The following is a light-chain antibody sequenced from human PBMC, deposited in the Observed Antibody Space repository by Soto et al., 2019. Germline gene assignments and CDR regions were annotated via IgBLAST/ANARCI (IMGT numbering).Light chain of an antibody. J-gene: IGKJ1*01. Sequence: DIQVTQSPPTLSASVGDRVTITCRASQTISTWMAWYQQKPGKAPKLLVYDASTLQSGVASRFSGSGSGTEFTLIISGLQPDDSATYYCQQYDVFSTFGQGTKVDIK. CDR2: DAS. CDR1: QTISTW. V-gene: IGKV1-5*01. CDR3: QQYDVFST.